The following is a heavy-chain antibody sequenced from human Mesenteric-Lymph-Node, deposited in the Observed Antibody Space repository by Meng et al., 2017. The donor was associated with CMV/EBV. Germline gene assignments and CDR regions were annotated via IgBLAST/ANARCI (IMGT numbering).Heavy chain of an antibody. D-gene: IGHD3-3*01. V-gene: IGHV4-59*01. CDR2: IFYSGNT. J-gene: IGHJ1*01. CDR1: GGSISPYY. Sequence: VSGGSISPYYWSWIRQPPGKGLEYIGHIFYSGNTKYDPSLKGRVTISLDTSKMQFSLRLRSVTAADTAVYYCARGSWASDHSGYYRHWGQGTLVTVSS. CDR3: ARGSWASDHSGYYRH.